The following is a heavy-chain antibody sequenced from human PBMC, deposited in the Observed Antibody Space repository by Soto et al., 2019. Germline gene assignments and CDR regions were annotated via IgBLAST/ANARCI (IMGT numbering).Heavy chain of an antibody. CDR2: INHDGSQE. D-gene: IGHD3-10*01. V-gene: IGHV3-7*05. CDR1: GFRFSTHW. CDR3: EKAPRDSGRDYYFDN. Sequence: EVQLVESGGGLVQPGGSLRLSCASSGFRFSTHWMSWVRQAPGKGLEWVANINHDGSQEYYVDSVNVRFTISRDNAGISMYLQMNSLRDEYTAVYYCEKAPRDSGRDYYFDNGGQGTLITVSS. J-gene: IGHJ4*02.